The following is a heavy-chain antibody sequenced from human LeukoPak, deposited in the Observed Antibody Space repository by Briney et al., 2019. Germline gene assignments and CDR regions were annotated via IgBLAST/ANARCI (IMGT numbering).Heavy chain of an antibody. Sequence: GGSLRLSCAGSGFTVSSSYMSWVRQAPGKGLEWVSVLYSGGSIFYADSVKGRFTISRDISKNMLYLQMNSLRADDTAVYYCARDGGGSTPSTNWGQGTLVTVSS. CDR3: ARDGGGSTPSTN. V-gene: IGHV3-66*01. J-gene: IGHJ4*02. CDR2: LYSGGSI. D-gene: IGHD5/OR15-5a*01. CDR1: GFTVSSSY.